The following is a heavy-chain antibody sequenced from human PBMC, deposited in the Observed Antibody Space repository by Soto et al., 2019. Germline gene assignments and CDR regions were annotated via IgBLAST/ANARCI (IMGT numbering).Heavy chain of an antibody. V-gene: IGHV1-46*03. CDR1: GYTFTSHY. Sequence: HVQLVQSGTEVKKPGASVKVSCKASGYTFTSHYMHWVRQAPGQGLEWMGIINPSGGITAYAQKFQGRVSMTWDTSTSTVYMELSSLRSEDTAVYYCARILSSSYYYFDYWGQGTLVTVSS. CDR2: INPSGGIT. D-gene: IGHD2-15*01. J-gene: IGHJ4*02. CDR3: ARILSSSYYYFDY.